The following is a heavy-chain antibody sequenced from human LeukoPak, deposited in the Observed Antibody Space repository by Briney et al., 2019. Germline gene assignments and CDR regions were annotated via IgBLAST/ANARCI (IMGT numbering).Heavy chain of an antibody. CDR2: IGGSGGST. D-gene: IGHD6-19*01. J-gene: IGHJ2*01. CDR3: ARDPKNASGWLWYSDL. CDR1: GFTFSSYA. V-gene: IGHV3-23*01. Sequence: PGGSLRLSCAASGFTFSSYAMSWVRQAPGKGLEWVSAIGGSGGSTYYADSVKGRFTISRDNAKNSVFLQMNSLRAEDTALYYCARDPKNASGWLWYSDLWGRGTLVVVSS.